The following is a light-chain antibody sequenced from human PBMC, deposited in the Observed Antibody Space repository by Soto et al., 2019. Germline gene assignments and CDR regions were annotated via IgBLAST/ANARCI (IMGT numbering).Light chain of an antibody. J-gene: IGLJ2*01. CDR2: DNT. CDR1: SSNIGAGYD. V-gene: IGLV1-40*01. CDR3: QSYDISLSGSGV. Sequence: QSVLTQPPSVSGALGQRVTISCTGSSSNIGAGYDVHWYQQLPGTAPKLLIYDNTNRPSGVPDRFSGSKFGTSASLDITGLQAEDEADYYCQSYDISLSGSGVFGGGTKLTVL.